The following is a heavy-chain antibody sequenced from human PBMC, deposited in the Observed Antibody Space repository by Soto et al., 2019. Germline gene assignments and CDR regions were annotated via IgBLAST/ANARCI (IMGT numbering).Heavy chain of an antibody. CDR1: GFTFSSYG. CDR2: IWYDGSNK. J-gene: IGHJ6*02. D-gene: IGHD6-13*01. CDR3: ARRMGFGLDSSRKYGMDV. Sequence: QVQLVESGGGVVQPGRSLRLSCAASGFTFSSYGMHWVRQAPGKGLEWVAVIWYDGSNKYYADSVKGRFTISRDNSKNTRYMQTNSLRAEDTAVYYCARRMGFGLDSSRKYGMDVWGQGTTVTVSS. V-gene: IGHV3-33*01.